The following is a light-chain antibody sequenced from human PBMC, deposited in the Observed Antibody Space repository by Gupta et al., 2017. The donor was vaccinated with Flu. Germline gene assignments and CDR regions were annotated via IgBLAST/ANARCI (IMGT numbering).Light chain of an antibody. Sequence: EIVMTQSPATLSVSPGERATLPCRASQRVRSNLAWYQQKPGQAPRPLIYGASTRDTGIPARFSGSGCGKELTLTISSRQSEDFAVYYCQQYNNWPPWTFGQGTKVEIK. CDR2: GAS. CDR3: QQYNNWPPWT. CDR1: QRVRSN. J-gene: IGKJ1*01. V-gene: IGKV3-15*01.